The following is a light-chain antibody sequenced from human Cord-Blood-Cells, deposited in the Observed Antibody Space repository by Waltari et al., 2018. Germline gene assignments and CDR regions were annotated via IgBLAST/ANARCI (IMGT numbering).Light chain of an antibody. Sequence: IAFTQSPATPSLSPGERATLSCRASQSVSSYLAWYQQKPGQAPRLLIYDASNRATGIPARFSGSGSGTDFTLTISSLEPEDFAVYYCQQRSNWPPPTFGGGTKVEIK. V-gene: IGKV3-11*01. CDR2: DAS. J-gene: IGKJ4*01. CDR1: QSVSSY. CDR3: QQRSNWPPPT.